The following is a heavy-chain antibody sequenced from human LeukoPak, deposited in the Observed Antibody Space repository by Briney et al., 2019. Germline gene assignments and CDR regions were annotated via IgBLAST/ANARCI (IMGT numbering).Heavy chain of an antibody. J-gene: IGHJ6*02. D-gene: IGHD3-22*01. Sequence: PSETLSLTCAVYGGSFSGYYWSWIRQPPGKGLEWIGEINHSGSTNYNPSLKSRVTISVDTSKSQFSLKLSSVTAADTAVYYCARGGSSGSTYYYYYGMDVWGQGTTVTVSS. CDR1: GGSFSGYY. CDR3: ARGGSSGSTYYYYYGMDV. CDR2: INHSGST. V-gene: IGHV4-34*01.